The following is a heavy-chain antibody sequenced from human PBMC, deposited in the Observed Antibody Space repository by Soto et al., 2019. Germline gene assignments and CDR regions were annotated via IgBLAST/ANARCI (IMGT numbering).Heavy chain of an antibody. CDR2: IYSGGST. J-gene: IGHJ6*02. CDR3: ARDHYYGSGKFPNYYYYGMDV. CDR1: GFTVSSNY. V-gene: IGHV3-53*01. Sequence: GGSLRLSCAASGFTVSSNYMSWVRQAPGKGLEWVSVIYSGGSTYYADSVKGRFTISRDNSKNTLYLQMNSLRAEDTAVYYCARDHYYGSGKFPNYYYYGMDVWGQGTTVTVSS. D-gene: IGHD3-10*01.